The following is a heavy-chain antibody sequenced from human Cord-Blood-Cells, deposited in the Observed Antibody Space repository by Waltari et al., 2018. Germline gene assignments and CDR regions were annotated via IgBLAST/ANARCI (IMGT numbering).Heavy chain of an antibody. Sequence: QVPQVQSGAAVKKPGSSVKFSCTGSGVTFSSYSIRCVHHAPGQGLEWMGRIIPTLGIANYAQKFQGRVTITADKSTSTAYMELSSLRSEDTAVYYCASKGVPAAIFAFDIWGQGTMVTVSS. V-gene: IGHV1-69*09. J-gene: IGHJ3*02. CDR2: IIPTLGIA. D-gene: IGHD2-2*01. CDR1: GVTFSSYS. CDR3: ASKGVPAAIFAFDI.